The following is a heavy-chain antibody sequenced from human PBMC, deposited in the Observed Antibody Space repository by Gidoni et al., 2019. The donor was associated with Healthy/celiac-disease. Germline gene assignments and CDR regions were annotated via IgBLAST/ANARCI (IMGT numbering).Heavy chain of an antibody. CDR1: GFTFSSYS. V-gene: IGHV3-21*01. D-gene: IGHD1-26*01. CDR2: ISSSSSYI. Sequence: EVPLVESGGGLVKPGGSLRLSCAASGFTFSSYSMNWVRQAPGKGLAWVSSISSSSSYIYYADSVKGRFTISRDNAKNSLYLQMNSLRAEDTAVYYCARFRYSGSYFDYWGQGTLVTVSS. CDR3: ARFRYSGSYFDY. J-gene: IGHJ4*02.